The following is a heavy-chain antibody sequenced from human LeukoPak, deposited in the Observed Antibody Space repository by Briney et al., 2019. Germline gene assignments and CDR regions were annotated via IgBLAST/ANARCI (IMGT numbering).Heavy chain of an antibody. CDR3: AKDSLRCREGFDP. V-gene: IGHV3-23*01. CDR1: GFTFSSYS. J-gene: IGHJ5*02. D-gene: IGHD3-10*01. Sequence: PGGSLRLSCAASGFTFSSYSMSWVRQAPGQGLEWVSVISDSGGHTYYADSVKGRFTISRDNSKNTLFLQMSSLRVEDTAIYYCAKDSLRCREGFDPWGQGTLVTVSS. CDR2: ISDSGGHT.